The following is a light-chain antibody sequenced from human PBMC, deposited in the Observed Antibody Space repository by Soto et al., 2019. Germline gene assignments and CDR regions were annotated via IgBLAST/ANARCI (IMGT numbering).Light chain of an antibody. CDR3: QQGYSTPPS. CDR1: QSISSY. J-gene: IGKJ4*01. V-gene: IGKV1-39*01. CDR2: AAS. Sequence: DIQMTQSPSSLSASVGDRVTITCRASQSISSYLNWYQQKPGKAPKLLIYAASSLQTGVPSRFSDSGSGTDFSLTISSLQPEDFASYYCQQGYSTPPSFGGGTKVEIK.